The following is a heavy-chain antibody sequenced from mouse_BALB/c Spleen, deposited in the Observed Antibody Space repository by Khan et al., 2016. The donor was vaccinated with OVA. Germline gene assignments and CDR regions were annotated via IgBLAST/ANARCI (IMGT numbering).Heavy chain of an antibody. D-gene: IGHD2-4*01. Sequence: QVQLKESGPGLVQPSQSLSITCTVSGFSLTCYGVHWVRQSPGKGLEWLGVIWRGGSTDYNEAFISRLSISKDNSKSQVFFKMNRRQGNATAIFYWARNYDYDEGLAYWGKGTLVTVSA. V-gene: IGHV2-2*02. J-gene: IGHJ3*01. CDR1: GFSLTCYG. CDR2: IWRGGST. CDR3: ARNYDYDEGLAY.